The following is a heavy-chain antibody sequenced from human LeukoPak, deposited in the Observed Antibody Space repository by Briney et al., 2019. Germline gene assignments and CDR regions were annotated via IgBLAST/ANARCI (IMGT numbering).Heavy chain of an antibody. Sequence: SETLSLTCTVSGGSISSYYWSWIRQPPGKGLEWIGYIHYSGSTNYNPSLKSRVTLSVDTSKTQFSLNLSSVAAADTAVYYCARSASSHSSSSPFDYWGQGTLVTVSS. V-gene: IGHV4-59*08. J-gene: IGHJ4*02. D-gene: IGHD6-6*01. CDR1: GGSISSYY. CDR3: ARSASSHSSSSPFDY. CDR2: IHYSGST.